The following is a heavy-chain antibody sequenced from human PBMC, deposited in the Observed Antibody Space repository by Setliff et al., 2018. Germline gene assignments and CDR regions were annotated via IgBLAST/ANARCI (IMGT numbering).Heavy chain of an antibody. CDR2: ISAYNGKT. Sequence: GASVKVSCKASGYTLSNSILSWVRQAPGQGLEWVGWISAYNGKTYSAQKFQDRVTLTTHTSTNMGYLELRDLRSDDTAVYYCLRLVRYCTKIACQATSGDEVWGLGTLVTVLL. CDR3: LRLVRYCTKIACQATSGDEV. J-gene: IGHJ4*02. CDR1: GYTLSNSI. D-gene: IGHD2-8*01. V-gene: IGHV1-18*01.